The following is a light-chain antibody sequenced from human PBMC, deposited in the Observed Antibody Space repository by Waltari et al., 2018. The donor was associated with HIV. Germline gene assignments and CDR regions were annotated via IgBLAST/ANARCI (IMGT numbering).Light chain of an antibody. J-gene: IGLJ1*01. CDR3: NSYAGNNKGV. V-gene: IGLV2-8*01. CDR1: SSDVGGYNY. CDR2: DVT. Sequence: QSALTHPPSASGSPGQSVTISCTGTSSDVGGYNYVSWYQQHPGKAPKLLIYDVTKRPSGVPDRFSGSKSGNTASLTVSGLQAEDEADYYCNSYAGNNKGVFGTGTKVTVL.